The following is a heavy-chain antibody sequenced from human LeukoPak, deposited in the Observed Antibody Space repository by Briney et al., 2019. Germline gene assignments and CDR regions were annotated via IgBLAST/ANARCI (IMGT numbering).Heavy chain of an antibody. Sequence: GGSLGLSCAASGFTFSSYAMHWVRQAPGKGLEWVAVISYDGSNKYYAGSVKGRFTISRDNSKNTLYLQMNSLRAEHTAVYYCASGGQTELYGMDVWGQGTTVTVSS. V-gene: IGHV3-30-3*01. CDR3: ASGGQTELYGMDV. CDR1: GFTFSSYA. D-gene: IGHD1-26*01. J-gene: IGHJ6*02. CDR2: ISYDGSNK.